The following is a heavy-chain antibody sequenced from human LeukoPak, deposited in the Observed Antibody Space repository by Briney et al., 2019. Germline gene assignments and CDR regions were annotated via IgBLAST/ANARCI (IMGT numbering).Heavy chain of an antibody. V-gene: IGHV5-51*01. Sequence: GGSLKISCKGSGYSFTSYWIGWVRQMPGKGLEWMGIIYPGDSDTRYSPSFQGQVTRSADKSISTAYLQWSSLKASDTAMYYCARRSTMVGLNWFDPWGQGTLVTVSS. CDR2: IYPGDSDT. D-gene: IGHD3-10*01. J-gene: IGHJ5*02. CDR3: ARRSTMVGLNWFDP. CDR1: GYSFTSYW.